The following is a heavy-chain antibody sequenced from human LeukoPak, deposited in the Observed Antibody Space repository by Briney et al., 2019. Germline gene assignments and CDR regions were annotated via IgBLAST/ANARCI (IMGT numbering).Heavy chain of an antibody. J-gene: IGHJ4*02. CDR3: AILLEMATQGY. V-gene: IGHV1-2*02. CDR2: INPNSGGT. CDR1: GYTFTGYY. D-gene: IGHD5-12*01. Sequence: GASVKVSCKASGYTFTGYYMHWVRQAPGQGLEWMGWINPNSGGTNHAQKFQGRVTMTRDTSISTAYMELSRLRSDDAAVYYCAILLEMATQGYWGQGTLVTVSS.